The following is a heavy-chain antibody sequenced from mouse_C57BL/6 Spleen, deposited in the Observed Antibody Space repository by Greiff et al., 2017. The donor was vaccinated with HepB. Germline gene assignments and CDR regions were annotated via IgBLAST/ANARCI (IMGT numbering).Heavy chain of an antibody. CDR1: GYAFSSYW. CDR3: ARYDYYSNYESNYFDY. Sequence: QVTLKESGAELVKPGASVKISCKASGYAFSSYWMNWVKQRPGKGLEWIGQIYPGDGDTNYNGKFKGKATLTADKSSSTAYMQLSSLTSEDSAVYFCARYDYYSNYESNYFDYWGQGTTLTVSS. D-gene: IGHD2-5*01. CDR2: IYPGDGDT. V-gene: IGHV1-80*01. J-gene: IGHJ2*01.